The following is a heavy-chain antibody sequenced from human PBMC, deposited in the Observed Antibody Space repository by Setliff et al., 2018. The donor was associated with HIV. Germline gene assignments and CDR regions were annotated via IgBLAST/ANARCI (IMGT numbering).Heavy chain of an antibody. CDR1: GGPFTSS. Sequence: GASVKVSCKASGGPFTSSFNWVRQVPGQGLEWMGGIIPIFGTANYAQNFGGRVTITADQSTTTSYLQLNSLRFEETAIYYCASDSPAARFEELEDHYYYFMDVWGKGTTVTVSS. CDR2: IIPIFGTA. J-gene: IGHJ6*03. CDR3: ASDSPAARFEELEDHYYYFMDV. V-gene: IGHV1-69*13. D-gene: IGHD3-10*01.